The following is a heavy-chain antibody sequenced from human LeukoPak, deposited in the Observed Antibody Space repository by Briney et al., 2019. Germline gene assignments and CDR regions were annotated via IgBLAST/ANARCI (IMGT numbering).Heavy chain of an antibody. CDR2: IYYSGST. V-gene: IGHV4-39*02. Sequence: SETLSLTCTVSGGSISSSSYYWGWIRQPPGKGLEWIGSIYYSGSTYYNPSLKSRVTISVDTSKNQFSLKLSSVTAADTAMYYCAREREGPYGYLDYWGQRTLVTVSS. CDR3: AREREGPYGYLDY. J-gene: IGHJ4*02. D-gene: IGHD4-17*01. CDR1: GGSISSSSYY.